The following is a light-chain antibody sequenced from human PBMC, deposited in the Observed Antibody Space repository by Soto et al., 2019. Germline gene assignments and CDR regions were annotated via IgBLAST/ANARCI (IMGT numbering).Light chain of an antibody. V-gene: IGKV1-39*01. J-gene: IGKJ5*01. CDR2: DAS. CDR1: QTVSTS. CDR3: QQSYSNPVN. Sequence: DIQMTQSPSSLSASVGDRVTITCRASQTVSTSLHWYQQKPGKANLLIYDASNLQSGVPSRFSGRGSGTDFPLIISSLQPEDFATYYCQQSYSNPVNFGQGTRLEIK.